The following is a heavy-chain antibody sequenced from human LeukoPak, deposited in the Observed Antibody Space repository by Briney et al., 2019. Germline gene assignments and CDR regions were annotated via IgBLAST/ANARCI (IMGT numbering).Heavy chain of an antibody. D-gene: IGHD2-2*01. CDR2: IIPIFGTA. CDR1: GGTFSSYA. Sequence: GASVNVSCKASGGTFSSYAISWVRQAPGQGLEWMGGIIPIFGTANYAQKFQGRVTITADESTSTAYMELSSLRSEDTAVYYCARGYCSSTSCYLRSGYYFDYWGQGTLVTVSS. V-gene: IGHV1-69*01. CDR3: ARGYCSSTSCYLRSGYYFDY. J-gene: IGHJ4*02.